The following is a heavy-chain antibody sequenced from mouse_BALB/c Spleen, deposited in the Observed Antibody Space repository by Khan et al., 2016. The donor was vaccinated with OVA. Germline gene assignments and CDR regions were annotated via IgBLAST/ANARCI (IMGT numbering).Heavy chain of an antibody. J-gene: IGHJ3*01. CDR1: GYSFTSYY. CDR2: IDPFSGGS. CDR3: TRHGYVAWFTY. V-gene: IGHV1-31*01. Sequence: EVQLQQSGPELMKPGASVKISCKASGYSFTSYYIHWVMQRHGESLEWIGYIDPFSGGSTYNQKFKVKATLTVDKSSSTAYIHLSNLTSEDSAVYYGTRHGYVAWFTYWCQGTLVTVSA. D-gene: IGHD2-2*01.